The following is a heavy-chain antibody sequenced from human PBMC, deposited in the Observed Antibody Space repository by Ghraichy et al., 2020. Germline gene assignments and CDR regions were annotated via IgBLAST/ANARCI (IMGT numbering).Heavy chain of an antibody. J-gene: IGHJ4*02. D-gene: IGHD6-6*01. CDR2: ISNSGGTI. CDR3: TRGGAARPDY. CDR1: GFIFSAYG. Sequence: LSLTCAASGFIFSAYGMNWVRQAPGKGLDWVSYISNSGGTISYADSVKGRFTISRDNAKNSLYLQMNNLGDGDTAVYYCTRGGAARPDYWGQGVLVIVSS. V-gene: IGHV3-48*02.